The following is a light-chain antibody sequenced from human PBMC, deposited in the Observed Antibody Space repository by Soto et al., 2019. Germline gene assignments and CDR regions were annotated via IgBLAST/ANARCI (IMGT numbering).Light chain of an antibody. CDR2: DVN. Sequence: QSALTQPASVSGSPGQSITISCTGTSSDIGAYNFVSWYQQHPGKAPKLMLYDVNIRPSGVSNRCSGSKSGNTASLTISGLQAEDEADYYCTSWTTSTTMIFVGGTKLTVL. CDR1: SSDIGAYNF. V-gene: IGLV2-14*03. CDR3: TSWTTSTTMI. J-gene: IGLJ2*01.